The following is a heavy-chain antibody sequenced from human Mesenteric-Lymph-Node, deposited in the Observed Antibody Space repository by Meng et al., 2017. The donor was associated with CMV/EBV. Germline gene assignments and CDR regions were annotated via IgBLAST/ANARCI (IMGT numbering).Heavy chain of an antibody. CDR1: GFTFRNHN. Sequence: GESLRPSCPTSGFTFRNHNMNWVRPAPGKGLGWVSTISTSISYIMYAEALKGRFTVSRDDAENSLYLQMNSLRAEDTAVYYCVRSAATSGTLNFDQWGQGTLVTVSS. V-gene: IGHV3-21*01. CDR3: VRSAATSGTLNFDQ. CDR2: ISTSISYI. J-gene: IGHJ4*02. D-gene: IGHD6-13*01.